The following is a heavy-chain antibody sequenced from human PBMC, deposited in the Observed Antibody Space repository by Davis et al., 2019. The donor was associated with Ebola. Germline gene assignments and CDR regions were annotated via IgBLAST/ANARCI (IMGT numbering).Heavy chain of an antibody. CDR3: ARGRMYYYGSGSYYKY. CDR2: IYYSGST. V-gene: IGHV4-30-4*01. CDR1: GGSISSGDYY. J-gene: IGHJ4*02. D-gene: IGHD3-10*01. Sequence: MPSETLSLTCTVSGGSISSGDYYWSWIRQPPGKGLEWIGYIYYSGSTYYNPSLKSRVTISVDTSKNQFSLKLSSVTAADTAVYYCARGRMYYYGSGSYYKYWGQGTLVTVSS.